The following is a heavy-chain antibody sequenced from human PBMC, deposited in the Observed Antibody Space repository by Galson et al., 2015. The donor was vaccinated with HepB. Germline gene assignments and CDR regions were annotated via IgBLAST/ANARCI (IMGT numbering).Heavy chain of an antibody. CDR2: ITNSGSRS. CDR1: GFRFDFYD. J-gene: IGHJ6*02. Sequence: CAASGFRFDFYDINWVRQASGKGLEWVSGITNSGSRSYYADPGKGRFTISRDNSKNTVFLQMSSLRAEDTAIYYCAKGAYMSSNSPYGMDAWGQRTTVIVAS. CDR3: AKGAYMSSNSPYGMDA. D-gene: IGHD2-21*01. V-gene: IGHV3-23*05.